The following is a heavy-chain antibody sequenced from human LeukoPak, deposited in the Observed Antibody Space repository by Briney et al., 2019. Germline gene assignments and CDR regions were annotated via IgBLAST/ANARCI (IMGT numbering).Heavy chain of an antibody. J-gene: IGHJ5*02. CDR2: IYTSGST. Sequence: SETLSLTCTVSGGSISSYYWSWIRQPPGKGLEWIGYIYTSGSTNYNPSLKSRVTISVDTSKNQFSLKLRSVTAADTAVYYCARHGSGSYYGWFDPWGQGTLVTVSS. CDR1: GGSISSYY. V-gene: IGHV4-4*09. CDR3: ARHGSGSYYGWFDP. D-gene: IGHD1-26*01.